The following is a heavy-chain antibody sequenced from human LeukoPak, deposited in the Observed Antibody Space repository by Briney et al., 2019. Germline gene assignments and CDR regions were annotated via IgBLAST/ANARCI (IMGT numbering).Heavy chain of an antibody. D-gene: IGHD6-13*01. CDR3: ARVRWYSSSWDYYYYGMDV. CDR2: ISAYNGNT. V-gene: IGHV1-18*01. CDR1: GYTFTSYG. J-gene: IGHJ6*02. Sequence: VASVKVSCKASGYTFTSYGISWVRQAPGQGLEWMGWISAYNGNTNYAQKLQGRVTMTTDTSTSTAYMELRSLRSDDTAVYYCARVRWYSSSWDYYYYGMDVWGQGTTVTVSS.